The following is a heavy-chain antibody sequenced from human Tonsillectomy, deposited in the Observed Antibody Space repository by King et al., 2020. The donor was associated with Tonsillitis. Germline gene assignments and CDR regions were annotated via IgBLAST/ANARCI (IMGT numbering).Heavy chain of an antibody. CDR3: ARSVYATRGKGDAFDI. Sequence: VQLVESGGGVVQPGRSLRLSCSASGFTFNSYGMHWVRQAPGKGLEGVAIRWDDGSNEYYEDSVKGRFTISRENSKNTLYLQMNSLRAEDTAVYYCARSVYATRGKGDAFDIWGPGTRVTVSS. D-gene: IGHD3-10*01. CDR2: RWDDGSNE. V-gene: IGHV3-33*01. CDR1: GFTFNSYG. J-gene: IGHJ3*02.